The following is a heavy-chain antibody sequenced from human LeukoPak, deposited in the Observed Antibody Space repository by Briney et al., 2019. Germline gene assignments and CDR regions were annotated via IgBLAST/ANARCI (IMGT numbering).Heavy chain of an antibody. Sequence: SETLSLTCTVSGGSISSYYWSWIRQPPGKGLEWIGYIYYSGSTNYNPSLKSRVTISVDTSKNQFSLKLSSVTAADTAVYYCAIASGYSSGWADYWGQGTLVTVSS. D-gene: IGHD6-19*01. CDR3: AIASGYSSGWADY. CDR1: GGSISSYY. V-gene: IGHV4-59*12. CDR2: IYYSGST. J-gene: IGHJ4*02.